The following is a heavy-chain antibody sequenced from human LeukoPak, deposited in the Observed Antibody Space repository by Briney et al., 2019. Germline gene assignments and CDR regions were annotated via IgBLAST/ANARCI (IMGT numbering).Heavy chain of an antibody. V-gene: IGHV3-21*01. CDR3: ARDDRYSYGYSQSGHFDY. D-gene: IGHD5-18*01. Sequence: GGSLRLSCAASGFTFSSSWMTWVRQAPGKGLEWVSSISSTSNYIYYADSVKGRFTISRDNAKTSLYLQMNSLRAEDTAVYYCARDDRYSYGYSQSGHFDYWGQGILVTVSS. CDR2: ISSTSNYI. J-gene: IGHJ4*02. CDR1: GFTFSSSW.